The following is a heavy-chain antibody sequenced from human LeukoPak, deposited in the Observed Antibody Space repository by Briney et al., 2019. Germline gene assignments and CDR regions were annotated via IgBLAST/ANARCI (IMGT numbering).Heavy chain of an antibody. J-gene: IGHJ4*02. V-gene: IGHV4-59*12. Sequence: SETLSLTCTVSGGSIRSYYWSWIRQPPGKGLEWIAYIYYSGSTNYNPSLKSRVTISVDTSKNQFSLKLSSVTAADTAVYYCARENANYDYGDYGGVDYWGQGTLVTVSS. CDR2: IYYSGST. D-gene: IGHD4-17*01. CDR1: GGSIRSYY. CDR3: ARENANYDYGDYGGVDY.